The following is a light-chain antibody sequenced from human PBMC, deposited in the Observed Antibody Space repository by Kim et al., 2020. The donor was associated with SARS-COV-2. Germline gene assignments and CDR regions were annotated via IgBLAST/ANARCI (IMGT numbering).Light chain of an antibody. CDR1: QSVSSNY. CDR3: QQYGSSHMYS. Sequence: SPRERATLPGRASQSVSSNYLAWYQQKPGQAPRLLIYDASSRATGIPDRFSGSGSATDFTLSISRLEPEDFAVYYCQQYGSSHMYSFGQGTKLEI. V-gene: IGKV3-20*01. CDR2: DAS. J-gene: IGKJ2*03.